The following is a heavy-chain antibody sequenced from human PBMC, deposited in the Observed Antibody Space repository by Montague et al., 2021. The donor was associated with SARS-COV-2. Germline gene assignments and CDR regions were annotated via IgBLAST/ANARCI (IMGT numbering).Heavy chain of an antibody. V-gene: IGHV4-34*01. CDR3: ARLRDGVVPSPILGVGPYYSYYYMDV. CDR1: GTSFSGYY. Sequence: SETLSLTCAVHGTSFSGYYWNWIRQPPGKGLEWIGEINHGGSTKYSPSLKSRLTISADTYKNQFSLKLTSVAAADTAVYCCARLRDGVVPSPILGVGPYYSYYYMDVWGRGTTVTVSS. CDR2: INHGGST. D-gene: IGHD3-10*01. J-gene: IGHJ6*03.